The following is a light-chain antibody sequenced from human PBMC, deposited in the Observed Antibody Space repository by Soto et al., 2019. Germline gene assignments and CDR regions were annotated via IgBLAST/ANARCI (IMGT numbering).Light chain of an antibody. CDR2: DVS. CDR1: SSDVGGYNY. Sequence: QSVLTQPASVSASPGHSITISCTGTSSDVGGYNYVSWYQQHPGKAPKLLIYDVSNRPSGVSDRFSGSKSGDTASLTISGLQAEDEADYYCSSYTSSNTFVFGTGTKVTVL. CDR3: SSYTSSNTFV. J-gene: IGLJ1*01. V-gene: IGLV2-14*01.